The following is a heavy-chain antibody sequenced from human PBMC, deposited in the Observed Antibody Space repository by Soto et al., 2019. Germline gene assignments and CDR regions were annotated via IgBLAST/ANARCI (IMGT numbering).Heavy chain of an antibody. D-gene: IGHD2-2*01. CDR3: ARVRRYCISTSCYPDWFDP. V-gene: IGHV1-69*13. CDR1: GGTFSSYA. CDR2: IIPIFGTA. Sequence: SVKVSCKASGGTFSSYAISWVRQAPGQGLEWMGGIIPIFGTANYAQKFQGRVTITADESTSTAYMELSSLRSEDTAVYYCARVRRYCISTSCYPDWFDPWGQGTLVTVSS. J-gene: IGHJ5*02.